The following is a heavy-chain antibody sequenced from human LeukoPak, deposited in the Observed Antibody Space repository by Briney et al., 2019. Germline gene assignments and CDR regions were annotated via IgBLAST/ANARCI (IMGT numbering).Heavy chain of an antibody. J-gene: IGHJ3*02. CDR1: GGTFSSYA. D-gene: IGHD4-17*01. CDR2: IIPIFGTA. Sequence: GASVKVSCKASGGTFSSYAISWVRQAPGQGLEWMGGIIPIFGTANYAQKFQGRVTITADESTSTAYMELSSLRSEDPAVYYCARDTPPYGDYAGDAFDIWGQGTMVTVSS. V-gene: IGHV1-69*13. CDR3: ARDTPPYGDYAGDAFDI.